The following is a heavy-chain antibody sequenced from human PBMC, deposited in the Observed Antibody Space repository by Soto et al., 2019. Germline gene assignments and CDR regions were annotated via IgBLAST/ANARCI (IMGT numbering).Heavy chain of an antibody. V-gene: IGHV3-74*01. CDR1: GFTFTSYW. D-gene: IGHD6-19*01. CDR3: ARAIAVAGTGGFY. Sequence: EVQLVESGGGLVQPGGSLRLSCAASGFTFTSYWMHWVRQAPGKGLVWVSRIDTDGSTTSYADAVKGRFNISRDNAKNTLYLQMSSLRAEDTAVYYCARAIAVAGTGGFYWGQGILVTVSS. J-gene: IGHJ4*02. CDR2: IDTDGSTT.